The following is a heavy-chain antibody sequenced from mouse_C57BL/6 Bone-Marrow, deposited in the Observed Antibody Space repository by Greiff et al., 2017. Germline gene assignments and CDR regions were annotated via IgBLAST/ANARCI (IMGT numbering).Heavy chain of an antibody. Sequence: QVQLQQPGAELVKPGASVKLSCKASGYTFTSYWMHWVKQRPGQGLEWIGMIHPNSGSTNYNEKFKSKATLTEDKSSSTAYMQLSSLTSEDSAVYYCARRSSSYPYYFDYWGQGTTLTVSS. CDR2: IHPNSGST. V-gene: IGHV1-64*01. CDR1: GYTFTSYW. CDR3: ARRSSSYPYYFDY. D-gene: IGHD1-1*01. J-gene: IGHJ2*01.